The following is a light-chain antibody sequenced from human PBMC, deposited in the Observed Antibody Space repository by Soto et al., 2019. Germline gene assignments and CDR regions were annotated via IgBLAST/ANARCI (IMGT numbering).Light chain of an antibody. Sequence: EIVLTQSPATLSLSPGEGATLSCRASQSVSNYLSWYPQKPGQAPFLLIFDASKRATGIPARFSGSGSGTDFTVTSSSLEPEYFAVYYCQQRSNWPLNFGGGTKVEIK. CDR2: DAS. CDR3: QQRSNWPLN. CDR1: QSVSNY. J-gene: IGKJ4*01. V-gene: IGKV3-11*01.